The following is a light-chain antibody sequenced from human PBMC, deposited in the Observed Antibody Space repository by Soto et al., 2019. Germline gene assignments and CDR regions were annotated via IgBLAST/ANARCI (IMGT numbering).Light chain of an antibody. V-gene: IGKV1-39*01. Sequence: DIHMTQSPSCLSSSVLDRVTMTCLAGQSIGSYLNCYQQKPGKAPKLLIYAASSLQSGVPSRISGRGSGTEFTLTISSLQPEDCATYYCQQSYNTPWTFGQGTKVDIK. J-gene: IGKJ1*01. CDR3: QQSYNTPWT. CDR2: AAS. CDR1: QSIGSY.